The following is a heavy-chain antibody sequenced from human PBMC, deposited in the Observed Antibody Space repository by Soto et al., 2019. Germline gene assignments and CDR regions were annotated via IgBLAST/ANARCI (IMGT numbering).Heavy chain of an antibody. V-gene: IGHV3-33*01. CDR2: IWYDGSNK. CDR1: GFTFSSYG. CDR3: AREIYCSSTSCYPSFDY. D-gene: IGHD2-2*01. Sequence: GGSLRLSCAASGFTFSSYGMHWVRQAPGKGLEWVAIIWYDGSNKYYADSVKGRFTISRDNSKNTLYLQMNSLRAEDTAVYYCAREIYCSSTSCYPSFDYWGQGTLVTVSS. J-gene: IGHJ4*02.